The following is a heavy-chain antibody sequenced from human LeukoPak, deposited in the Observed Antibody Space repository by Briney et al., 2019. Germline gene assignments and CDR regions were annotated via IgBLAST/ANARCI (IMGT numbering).Heavy chain of an antibody. D-gene: IGHD3-3*01. J-gene: IGHJ3*02. Sequence: PSETLSLTCTVSGGSISSYYWSWIRQSAGKGLEWIGRIYTSGSTNYNPSLKSRVTMSVDTSKNQFSLKLSSVTAADTAVYYCARSGALEWLFGNDAFDIWGQGTMVTVSS. CDR1: GGSISSYY. CDR3: ARSGALEWLFGNDAFDI. V-gene: IGHV4-4*07. CDR2: IYTSGST.